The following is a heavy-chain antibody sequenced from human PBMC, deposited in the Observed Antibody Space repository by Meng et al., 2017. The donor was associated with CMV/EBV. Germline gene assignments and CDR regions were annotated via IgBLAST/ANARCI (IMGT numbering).Heavy chain of an antibody. CDR3: ARGGIAARRGMDV. V-gene: IGHV3-20*04. D-gene: IGHD6-6*01. CDR1: GFTFSDYY. Sequence: GGSLRLSCAASGFTFSDYYMSWIRQAPGKGLEWVSGINWNGGSTGYADSVKGRFTISRDNAKNSLYLQMNSLRAEDTALYYCARGGIAARRGMDVWGQGTTVTVSS. CDR2: INWNGGST. J-gene: IGHJ6*02.